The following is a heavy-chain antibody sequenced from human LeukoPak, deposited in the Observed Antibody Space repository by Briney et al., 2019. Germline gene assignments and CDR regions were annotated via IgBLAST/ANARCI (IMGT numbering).Heavy chain of an antibody. CDR1: GVSISSYY. V-gene: IGHV4-59*12. J-gene: IGHJ5*02. CDR2: IYYSGTT. Sequence: SETLSLTCTVSGVSISSYYWSWIRQPPGKGLEWIGYIYYSGTTNYNPSLKSRVTMSVDTSKNQFSLRLSSVNAADTAVYFCAREGTSGGLNWLDPWGQGTLVTVSS. D-gene: IGHD3-10*01. CDR3: AREGTSGGLNWLDP.